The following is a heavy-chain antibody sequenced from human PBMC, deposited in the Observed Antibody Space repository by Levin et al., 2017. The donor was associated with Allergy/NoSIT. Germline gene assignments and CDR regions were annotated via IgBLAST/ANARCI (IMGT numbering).Heavy chain of an antibody. CDR1: GFTFSSYA. CDR2: ISGSGGST. Sequence: GGSLRLSCAASGFTFSSYAMSWVRQAPGKGLEWVSAISGSGGSTYYADSVKGRFTISRDNSKNTLYLQMNSLRAEDTAVYYCAKRLLALELRGGAFDIWGQGTMVTVSS. J-gene: IGHJ3*02. V-gene: IGHV3-23*01. D-gene: IGHD1-7*01. CDR3: AKRLLALELRGGAFDI.